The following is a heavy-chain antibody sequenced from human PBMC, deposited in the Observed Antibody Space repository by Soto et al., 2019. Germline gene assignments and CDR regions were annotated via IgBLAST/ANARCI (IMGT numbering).Heavy chain of an antibody. V-gene: IGHV4-34*01. CDR3: ARRSVETTQPKEYYFEY. Sequence: PSETLSLTCTVSGGSINTGGYFWSWIRQPPGKGLEWIGEINHSGSTNYNPSLKSRVTISVDTSKNQFSLKLSSVTAADTAVYYCARRSVETTQPKEYYFEYWGQGTLVTVSS. J-gene: IGHJ4*02. CDR1: GGSINTGGYF. CDR2: INHSGST. D-gene: IGHD4-17*01.